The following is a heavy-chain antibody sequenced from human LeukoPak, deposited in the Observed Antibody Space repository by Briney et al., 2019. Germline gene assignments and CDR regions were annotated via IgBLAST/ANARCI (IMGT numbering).Heavy chain of an antibody. CDR2: IYYSGST. Sequence: SETLSLTCTVSGGSISSYYWSWIRQPPGKGLEWIGYIYYSGSTNYNPSLKSRVTISVDTSKNQFSLKLSSVTAADTAVYYCARVNYDSSGYYYFDYWGQGTLVTVSS. CDR3: ARVNYDSSGYYYFDY. V-gene: IGHV4-59*01. CDR1: GGSISSYY. D-gene: IGHD3-22*01. J-gene: IGHJ4*02.